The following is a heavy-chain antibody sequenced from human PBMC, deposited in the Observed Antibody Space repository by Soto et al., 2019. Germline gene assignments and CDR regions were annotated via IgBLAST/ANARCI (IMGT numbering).Heavy chain of an antibody. J-gene: IGHJ4*02. Sequence: GESLKISCHASGYTFISYWIAWVRQMPGKGLEWMGIIYPGDSDIRYNPSFQGQVTISADKSINTAYLQWSSLKASDTAMYYCARIIAEAGTGFDFWGQGTLVTVSS. CDR3: ARIIAEAGTGFDF. CDR2: IYPGDSDI. D-gene: IGHD6-19*01. V-gene: IGHV5-51*01. CDR1: GYTFISYW.